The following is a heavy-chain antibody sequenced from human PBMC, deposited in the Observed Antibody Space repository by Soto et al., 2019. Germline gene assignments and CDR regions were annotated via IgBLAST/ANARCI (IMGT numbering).Heavy chain of an antibody. Sequence: PSETLSLTCAVSGASVSSTYWWSWVRQPPGKGPEWIGEINHRGSANYNPSLKSRVTMSLDISKSQFSLRLTSVTAADTAVYYCARYIALSGTFYFDYWGQGALVTVSS. V-gene: IGHV4-4*02. D-gene: IGHD6-19*01. CDR1: GASVSSTYW. J-gene: IGHJ4*02. CDR3: ARYIALSGTFYFDY. CDR2: INHRGSA.